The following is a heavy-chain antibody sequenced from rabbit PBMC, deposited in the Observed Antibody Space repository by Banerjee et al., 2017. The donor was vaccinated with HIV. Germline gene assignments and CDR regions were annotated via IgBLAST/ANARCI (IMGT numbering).Heavy chain of an antibody. CDR3: LRRWHSTDL. CDR2: ITYGGSA. J-gene: IGHJ4*01. Sequence: LKESGGGLFKPGGSLKLSCTASGFDFSSYYMSWVRQAPGKGLEWIGYITYGGSAYYASWVKGRFTISRDNAQNTVSLQLNSLTAADTATYFCLRRWHSTDLWGPGTLVTVS. V-gene: IGHV1S28*01. D-gene: IGHD7-1*01. CDR1: GFDFSSYY.